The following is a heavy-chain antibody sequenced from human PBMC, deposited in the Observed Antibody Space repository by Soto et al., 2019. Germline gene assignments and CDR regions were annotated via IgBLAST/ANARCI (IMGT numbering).Heavy chain of an antibody. V-gene: IGHV3-48*01. CDR1: GFIFSVYN. D-gene: IGHD3-9*01. CDR2: ISTGSSTI. J-gene: IGHJ4*02. CDR3: ATADWDS. Sequence: GGSLRLSCAASGFIFSVYNMNWVRQAPGKGLEWVSYISTGSSTIYYADSVKGRFTISRDNVNNSLFLQMNNLRPDDTAVYYCATADWDSWGQGTLVTVSS.